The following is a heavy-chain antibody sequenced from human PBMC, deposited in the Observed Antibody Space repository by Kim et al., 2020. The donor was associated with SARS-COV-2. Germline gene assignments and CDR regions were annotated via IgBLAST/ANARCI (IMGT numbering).Heavy chain of an antibody. Sequence: GGSLRLSCAASGFTFSSYGMHWVRQAPGKGLEWVAVISYDGSNKYYADSVKGRFTISRDNSKNTLYLQMNSLRAEDTAVYYCAKDRIDGYSGYDYYYYYGMDVWGQGTTVTVSS. CDR2: ISYDGSNK. D-gene: IGHD5-12*01. CDR3: AKDRIDGYSGYDYYYYYGMDV. CDR1: GFTFSSYG. V-gene: IGHV3-30*18. J-gene: IGHJ6*02.